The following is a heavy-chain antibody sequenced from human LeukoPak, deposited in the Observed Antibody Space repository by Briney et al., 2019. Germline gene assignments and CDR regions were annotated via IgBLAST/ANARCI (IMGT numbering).Heavy chain of an antibody. J-gene: IGHJ3*02. V-gene: IGHV3-74*01. CDR1: GFTFSSYW. Sequence: TGGSLRLSCAASGFTFSSYWMHWVRQAPGKGLRWVSRIISDGSSTSYADSVKGRFTISRDNAKNTLYLQMNSLRAEDTAVYYCAREHVDLAVAASGPFDIWGLGTMVTVSS. D-gene: IGHD6-19*01. CDR3: AREHVDLAVAASGPFDI. CDR2: IISDGSST.